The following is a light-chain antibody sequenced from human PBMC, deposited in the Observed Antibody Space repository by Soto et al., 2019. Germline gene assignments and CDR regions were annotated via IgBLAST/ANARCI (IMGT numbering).Light chain of an antibody. CDR1: QSVGSN. J-gene: IGKJ4*01. V-gene: IGKV3-15*01. Sequence: EIVMTQSPATLSVSPGERATLSYRASQSVGSNLAWYQQKPGQAPRLLIYGASTRATGIPARFSGSGSGTEFTLTISSLQSEDFAVYYCQQYNNWPLTFGGGTKVEI. CDR2: GAS. CDR3: QQYNNWPLT.